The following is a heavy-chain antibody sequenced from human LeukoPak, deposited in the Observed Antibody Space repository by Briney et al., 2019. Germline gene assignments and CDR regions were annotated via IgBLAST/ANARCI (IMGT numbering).Heavy chain of an antibody. J-gene: IGHJ5*02. D-gene: IGHD2-15*01. CDR3: ATFGSCDTVSCT. V-gene: IGHV1-24*01. Sequence: ASVKVSCKVSGYTLTELSMHWVRQAPGKGLEWMGGFDPEDGETIYAQKFQGRVTMTEDTSTDTAYMELSSLRSEDTAVYYCATFGSCDTVSCTWGQGTLVTVSS. CDR2: FDPEDGET. CDR1: GYTLTELS.